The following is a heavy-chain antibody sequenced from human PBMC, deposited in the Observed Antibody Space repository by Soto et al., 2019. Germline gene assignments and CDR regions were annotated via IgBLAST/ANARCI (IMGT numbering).Heavy chain of an antibody. V-gene: IGHV3-9*01. CDR1: GFTFDDYP. Sequence: EVQLVESGGDLVQPGRSLRLSCAASGFTFDDYPMHWVRQAPGKGLEWVSGISWNSGILGYADSVRGRFSISRDNAKKSLYLQMNGLRPEDTALYFCVTDGLTSIFGHVYDGVVIWGRGTMVTVSS. CDR3: VTDGLTSIFGHVYDGVVI. CDR2: ISWNSGIL. D-gene: IGHD3-3*01. J-gene: IGHJ3*02.